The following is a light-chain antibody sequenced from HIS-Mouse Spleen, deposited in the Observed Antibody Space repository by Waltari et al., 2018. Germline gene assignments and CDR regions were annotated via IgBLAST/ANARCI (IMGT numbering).Light chain of an antibody. Sequence: DIQMTQSSSTLSASVVDRVTITCLASQSISSRLAWYQQKPGKAPKLLIYKASSLESGVPSRFSGSGSRTEFTLTISSLQPDDFATYYCQQYNSYSPWTFGQGTKVEIK. V-gene: IGKV1-5*03. CDR1: QSISSR. J-gene: IGKJ1*01. CDR3: QQYNSYSPWT. CDR2: KAS.